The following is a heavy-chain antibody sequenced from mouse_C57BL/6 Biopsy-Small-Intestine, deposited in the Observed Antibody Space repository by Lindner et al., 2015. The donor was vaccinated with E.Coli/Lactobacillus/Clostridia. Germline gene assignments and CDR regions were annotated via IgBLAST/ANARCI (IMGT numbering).Heavy chain of an antibody. V-gene: IGHV1-82*01. Sequence: VQLQESGPELVKPGASVKISCKASGYAFSNSWMTWMKQRPGKGLEWIGRIYPGNGDTNYNGRFKGKATLTADKSSSIAYMQLSSLTSEDSAVYFCARGNYYDGPFVYWGQGTLVTVSA. D-gene: IGHD1-1*01. CDR2: IYPGNGDT. J-gene: IGHJ3*01. CDR3: ARGNYYDGPFVY. CDR1: GYAFSNSW.